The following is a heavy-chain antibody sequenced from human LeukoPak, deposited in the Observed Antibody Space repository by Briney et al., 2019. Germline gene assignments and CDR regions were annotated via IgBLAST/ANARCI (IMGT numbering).Heavy chain of an antibody. CDR1: GFTFSTHG. D-gene: IGHD6-13*01. CDR2: IRYDGTNK. V-gene: IGHV3-30*02. CDR3: AKGAYSSSGDGPGDSATTYYYYYMDV. Sequence: PGGSLRLSCEASGFTFSTHGIHWVRQAPGKGLEWVAFIRYDGTNKQYADSVKGRFTISRDKSKNTVYLQMNSLRAEDTAVYYCAKGAYSSSGDGPGDSATTYYYYYMDVWGKGTTVTISS. J-gene: IGHJ6*03.